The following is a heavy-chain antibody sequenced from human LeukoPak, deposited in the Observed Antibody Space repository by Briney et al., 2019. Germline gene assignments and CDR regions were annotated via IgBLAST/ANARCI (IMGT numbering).Heavy chain of an antibody. CDR1: GYTFTSYY. CDR3: ARGYEVYGYPLYHFDY. CDR2: INPSGGST. D-gene: IGHD5-18*01. Sequence: ASVKVSCKASGYTFTSYYMHWVRQAPGQGLEWMGIINPSGGSTSYAQKFQGRVTMTRDTSTSTVYMELSSLRSEDTAVYYCARGYEVYGYPLYHFDYWGQGTLVTVSS. J-gene: IGHJ4*02. V-gene: IGHV1-46*01.